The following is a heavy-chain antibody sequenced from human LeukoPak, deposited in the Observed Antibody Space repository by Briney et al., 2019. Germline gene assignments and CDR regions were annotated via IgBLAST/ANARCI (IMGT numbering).Heavy chain of an antibody. J-gene: IGHJ5*02. Sequence: GGSLRLSCAASGFTFSSYAMSWVRQAPGKGREWVSAISGSGGSTYYADSVKGRFTISRDNSKNTLYLQMNSLRAEDTAVYYCAKDVRLGYCSGGSCYRSSWFDPWGQGTLVTVSS. CDR1: GFTFSSYA. V-gene: IGHV3-23*01. D-gene: IGHD2-15*01. CDR2: ISGSGGST. CDR3: AKDVRLGYCSGGSCYRSSWFDP.